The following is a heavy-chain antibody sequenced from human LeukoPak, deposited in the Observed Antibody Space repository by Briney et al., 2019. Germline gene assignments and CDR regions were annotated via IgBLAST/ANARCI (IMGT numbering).Heavy chain of an antibody. V-gene: IGHV1-69*04. CDR2: IIPILGIA. CDR3: AREAAAGAYYYYYYGMDV. Sequence: ASVKVSFKSSGCTFSSYAISWVRQAPGQGLEWVGRIIPILGIANYAQKFQGRVTITADKSTSTAYMELSSLRSEDTAVYYCAREAAAGAYYYYYYGMDVWGQGTTVTVSS. D-gene: IGHD6-13*01. J-gene: IGHJ6*01. CDR1: GCTFSSYA.